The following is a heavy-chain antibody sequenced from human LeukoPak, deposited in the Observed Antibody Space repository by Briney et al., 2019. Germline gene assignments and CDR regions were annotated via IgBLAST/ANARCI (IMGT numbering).Heavy chain of an antibody. CDR3: ARVRVVWDLDDAFDI. V-gene: IGHV3-30*03. CDR1: GFTFRRSG. D-gene: IGHD1-26*01. CDR2: ISYDVGKK. Sequence: GGSLRLSCAASGFTFRRSGMSWVRQAPGKGLEWVAVISYDVGKKYYADSVKGRFTISRDNAKNSLYLQMNSLRAEDTALYYCARVRVVWDLDDAFDIWGQGTMVTVSS. J-gene: IGHJ3*02.